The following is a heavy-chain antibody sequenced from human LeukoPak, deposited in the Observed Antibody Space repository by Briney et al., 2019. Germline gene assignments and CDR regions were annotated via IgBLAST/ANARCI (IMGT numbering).Heavy chain of an antibody. V-gene: IGHV3-21*01. Sequence: GGSLRLSCAASGFTFSSYSMNWVRQAPGKGLEWVSSISSSSSYIYYADSVKGRFTISRDNAKNSLYLQMNSLRAEDTAVYYCARDLHSGYSRVNAFDIWGQGTMVTVSS. D-gene: IGHD2-15*01. CDR2: ISSSSSYI. J-gene: IGHJ3*02. CDR1: GFTFSSYS. CDR3: ARDLHSGYSRVNAFDI.